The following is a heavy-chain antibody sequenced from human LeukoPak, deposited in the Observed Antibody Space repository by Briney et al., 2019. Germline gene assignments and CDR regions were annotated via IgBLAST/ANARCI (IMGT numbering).Heavy chain of an antibody. D-gene: IGHD6-19*01. CDR1: SGAIINYY. CDR2: IYYSGNT. Sequence: SETLSLTCTVSSGAIINYYWSWIRQSPGKGLECLGYIYYSGNTTYNPSLKSRVTISIDTSKNQFSLKLNSVTAADTAVYYCARCSGLAVAGVYYFDYWGQGTLVTVSS. J-gene: IGHJ4*02. V-gene: IGHV4-59*01. CDR3: ARCSGLAVAGVYYFDY.